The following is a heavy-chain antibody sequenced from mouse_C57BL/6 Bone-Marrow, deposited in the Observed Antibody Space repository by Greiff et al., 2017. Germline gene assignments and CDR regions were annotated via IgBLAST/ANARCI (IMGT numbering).Heavy chain of an antibody. V-gene: IGHV1-7*01. CDR1: GYTFTSYW. CDR2: INPSSGYT. CDR3: ARSGKAYYSNYCGVYFDY. J-gene: IGHJ2*01. D-gene: IGHD2-5*01. Sequence: QVQLKQSGAELAKPGASVKLSCKASGYTFTSYWMHWVKQRPGQGLEWIGYINPSSGYTKYNQKFKDKATLTADKSSSTAYMQLNILTSEDSAVSDCARSGKAYYSNYCGVYFDYWGQGTTLTVSS.